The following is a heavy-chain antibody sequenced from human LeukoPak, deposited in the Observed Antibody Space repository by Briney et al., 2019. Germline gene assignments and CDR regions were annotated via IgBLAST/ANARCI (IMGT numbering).Heavy chain of an antibody. V-gene: IGHV3-66*02. CDR2: IYSGGST. J-gene: IGHJ6*03. CDR1: GFPFSSYA. Sequence: GGSLRLSCAASGFPFSSYAMTWVRQAPGKGLEWVSVIYSGGSTYYADSVKGRFTISRDNSKNTLYLQMNSLRAEDTAVYYCARSRPPRTILWFGRHMDVWGKGTTVTVSS. CDR3: ARSRPPRTILWFGRHMDV. D-gene: IGHD3-10*01.